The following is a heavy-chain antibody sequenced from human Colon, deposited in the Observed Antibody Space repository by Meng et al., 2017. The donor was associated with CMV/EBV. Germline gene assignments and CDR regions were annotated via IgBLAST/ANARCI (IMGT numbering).Heavy chain of an antibody. D-gene: IGHD5-18*01. CDR3: ARGNADTAMVSDY. CDR1: GSTFISYA. Sequence: QVQLVQSGAEIKKPGSSVKVSCKASGSTFISYAFQWVRQAPGQSLEWMAWLDAGNGNTNYAQKLQGRVTMTTDTSTSTAYMELRSLRSDDTAVYYCARGNADTAMVSDYWGQGTLVTVSS. J-gene: IGHJ4*02. V-gene: IGHV1-3*01. CDR2: LDAGNGNT.